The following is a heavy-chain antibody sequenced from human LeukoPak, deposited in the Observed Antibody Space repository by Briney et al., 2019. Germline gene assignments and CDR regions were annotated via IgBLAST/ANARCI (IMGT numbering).Heavy chain of an antibody. Sequence: SETLSLTCTVSGGSISSYYWSWIRQPPGKGLEWIGYIYTSGSTNYNPSLKSRVTTSVDTSKNQFSLKLSSVTAADTAVYYCARVDYYGSGSLPVYYYMDVWGTGTTVTVSS. J-gene: IGHJ6*03. V-gene: IGHV4-4*09. D-gene: IGHD3-10*01. CDR1: GGSISSYY. CDR2: IYTSGST. CDR3: ARVDYYGSGSLPVYYYMDV.